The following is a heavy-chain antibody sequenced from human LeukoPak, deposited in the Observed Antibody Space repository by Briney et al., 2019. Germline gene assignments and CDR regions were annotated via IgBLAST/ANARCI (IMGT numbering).Heavy chain of an antibody. Sequence: PSETLSLTRTVSGGSISSYYWSWIRQPPGKGLEWIGYIYYSGSTNYNPSLKSRVTISVDTSKNQFSLKLSSVTAADTAVYYCARGELLRYWFDPWGQGTLVTVSS. CDR1: GGSISSYY. D-gene: IGHD1-26*01. V-gene: IGHV4-59*01. J-gene: IGHJ5*02. CDR3: ARGELLRYWFDP. CDR2: IYYSGST.